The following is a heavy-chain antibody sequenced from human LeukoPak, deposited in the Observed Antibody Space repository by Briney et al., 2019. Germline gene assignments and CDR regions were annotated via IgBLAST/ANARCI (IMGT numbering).Heavy chain of an antibody. CDR1: GFTFSSYA. Sequence: PGGSLRLSCAASGFTFSSYAMSWVRQAPGKGLEWVSGISGSGGSTYYADSVKGRFTISRDNSRNTLYLQMNGLRAEDTAVYHCAKAASCTNGVCFYYSYMDVWGEGTTVTVSS. D-gene: IGHD2-8*01. CDR3: AKAASCTNGVCFYYSYMDV. V-gene: IGHV3-23*01. J-gene: IGHJ6*03. CDR2: ISGSGGST.